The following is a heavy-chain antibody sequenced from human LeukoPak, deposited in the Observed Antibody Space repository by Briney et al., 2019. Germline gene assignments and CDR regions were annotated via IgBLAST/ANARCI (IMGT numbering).Heavy chain of an antibody. CDR3: ASSPEDDYGDYVGLYYFDY. CDR2: IIPIFGTA. CDR1: GGTFSSYA. V-gene: IGHV1-69*05. D-gene: IGHD4-17*01. Sequence: ASVKVSCKASGGTFSSYAISWVRQAPGQRLEWMGGIIPIFGTANYAQKFQGRVTITTDESTSTAYMELSSLRSEDTAVYYCASSPEDDYGDYVGLYYFDYWGQGTLVTVSS. J-gene: IGHJ4*02.